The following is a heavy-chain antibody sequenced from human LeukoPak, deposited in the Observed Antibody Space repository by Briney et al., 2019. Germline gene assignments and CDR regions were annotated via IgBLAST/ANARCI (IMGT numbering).Heavy chain of an antibody. J-gene: IGHJ4*02. CDR1: GYTFSGYY. Sequence: GASVKVSSKASGYTFSGYYMPWVRQAPGQGLEWMGWINPNSGGTKYAQKFQGRVTMTRDTSISTAYMELSRLRSDDTAVYYCATEVTDWGQGTLVTVSS. V-gene: IGHV1-2*02. CDR2: INPNSGGT. CDR3: ATEVTD. D-gene: IGHD5-18*01.